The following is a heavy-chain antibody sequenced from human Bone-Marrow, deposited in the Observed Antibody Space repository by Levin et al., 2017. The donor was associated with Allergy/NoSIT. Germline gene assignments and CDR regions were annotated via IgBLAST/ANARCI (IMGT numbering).Heavy chain of an antibody. CDR3: ARRGSNWDGFDY. J-gene: IGHJ4*02. Sequence: GESLKISCKGSGYNFNTYWIGWVRQMPGKGLEWLGMIYPADSDIRYSPSLQGQVTISADKSISTAYLQWSSLEASDTAIYYCARRGSNWDGFDYWGQGTLVPVSS. D-gene: IGHD1-1*01. CDR1: GYNFNTYW. V-gene: IGHV5-51*01. CDR2: IYPADSDI.